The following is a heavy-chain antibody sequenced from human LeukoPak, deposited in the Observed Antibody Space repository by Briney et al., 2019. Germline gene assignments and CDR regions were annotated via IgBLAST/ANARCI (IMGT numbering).Heavy chain of an antibody. D-gene: IGHD3-10*01. V-gene: IGHV4-59*01. CDR3: ASGAYTYYYMDV. CDR1: GGSISRYY. Sequence: SETPSLTCTVSGGSISRYYGSWIRQPPGKGLEWIGYFYYSGSTNYNPSLKSRVTISVDTSKNQFSLKLSSVTAADTAVYYCASGAYTYYYMDVWGKGATVTISS. CDR2: FYYSGST. J-gene: IGHJ6*03.